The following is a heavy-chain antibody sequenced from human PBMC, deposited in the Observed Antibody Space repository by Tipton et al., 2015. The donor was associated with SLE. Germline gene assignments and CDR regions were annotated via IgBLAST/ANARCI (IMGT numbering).Heavy chain of an antibody. CDR3: ARGEYYYDSSGYPTDY. J-gene: IGHJ4*02. Sequence: WIRQAPGKGLEWVSFISSSSSYIYYADSVKGRFTISRDNAKNSLYLQMNSLRAEDTAVYYCARGEYYYDSSGYPTDYWGQGTLVTVSS. CDR2: ISSSSSYI. D-gene: IGHD3-22*01. V-gene: IGHV3-21*01.